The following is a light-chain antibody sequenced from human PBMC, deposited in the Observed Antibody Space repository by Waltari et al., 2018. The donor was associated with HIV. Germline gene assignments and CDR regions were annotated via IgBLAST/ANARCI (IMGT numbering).Light chain of an antibody. V-gene: IGLV2-8*01. J-gene: IGLJ3*02. Sequence: QSALTQPPSASGSPGQSVTISCTGTSRDVGGYNYVSWYQQHPGKAPKLMIYEVSKRPSGVPDRFSGSKSGNTASLTVSGLQAEDEADYYCSSYAGSNNWVFGGGTKLIVL. CDR2: EVS. CDR1: SRDVGGYNY. CDR3: SSYAGSNNWV.